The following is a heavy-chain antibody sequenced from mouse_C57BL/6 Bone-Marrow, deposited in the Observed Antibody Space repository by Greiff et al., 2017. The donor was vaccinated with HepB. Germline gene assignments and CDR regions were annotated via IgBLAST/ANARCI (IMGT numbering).Heavy chain of an antibody. CDR2: IYPRSGNT. CDR1: GYTFTSYG. CDR3: ASSITTVVATDFDY. D-gene: IGHD1-1*01. J-gene: IGHJ2*01. V-gene: IGHV1-81*01. Sequence: VQLQESGAELARPGASVKLSCKASGYTFTSYGISWVKQRTGQGLEWIGEIYPRSGNTYYNEKFKGKATLTADKSSSTAYMELRSLTSEDSAVYFSASSITTVVATDFDYWGQGTTLTVSS.